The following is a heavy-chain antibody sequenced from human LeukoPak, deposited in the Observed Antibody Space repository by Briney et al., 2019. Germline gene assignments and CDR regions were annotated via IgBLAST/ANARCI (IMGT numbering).Heavy chain of an antibody. J-gene: IGHJ3*02. D-gene: IGHD2-2*01. V-gene: IGHV1-69*04. Sequence: SVKVSCKASGGTFSSYAISWVRQAPGQGLEWMGRIIPILGIANYAQKFQGRVTITADKSTSTAYMELSSLRSEDTAVYYCARDRGVGIVVVPAAPTLSGAFDIWGQGTMVTVSS. CDR3: ARDRGVGIVVVPAAPTLSGAFDI. CDR1: GGTFSSYA. CDR2: IIPILGIA.